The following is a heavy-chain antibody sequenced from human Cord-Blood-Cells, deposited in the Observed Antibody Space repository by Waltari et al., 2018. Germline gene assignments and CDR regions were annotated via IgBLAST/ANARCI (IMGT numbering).Heavy chain of an antibody. CDR2: ISGGGGST. V-gene: IGHV3-23*01. D-gene: IGHD3-3*01. Sequence: EVQLLESGGGLVQPGGSLRLSCAASGFTFSSSAMSWVRQAPGKGLEWVAAISGGGGSTYYADSVKGRFTISRDNSKNTLYLQMNSLRAEDTAVYYCAKDIGGYDFWSGYYYYYYGMDVWGQGTTVTVSS. CDR3: AKDIGGYDFWSGYYYYYYGMDV. CDR1: GFTFSSSA. J-gene: IGHJ6*02.